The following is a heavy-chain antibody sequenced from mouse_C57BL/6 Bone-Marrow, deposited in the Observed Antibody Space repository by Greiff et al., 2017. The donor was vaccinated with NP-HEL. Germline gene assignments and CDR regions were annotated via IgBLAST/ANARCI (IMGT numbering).Heavy chain of an antibody. CDR1: GFTFSDYY. Sequence: EVHLVESGGGLVQPGGSLKLSCAASGFTFSDYYMYWVRQTPEKRLEWVAYISNGGGSTYYPDTVKGRFTISRDNAKNTLYLQMSRLKSEDTAMYYCARRGTAQAYYYAMDYWGQGTSVTVSS. J-gene: IGHJ4*01. CDR3: ARRGTAQAYYYAMDY. CDR2: ISNGGGST. D-gene: IGHD3-2*02. V-gene: IGHV5-12*01.